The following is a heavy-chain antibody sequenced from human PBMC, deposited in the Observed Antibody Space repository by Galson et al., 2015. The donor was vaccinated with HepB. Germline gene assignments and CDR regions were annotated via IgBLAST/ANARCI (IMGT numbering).Heavy chain of an antibody. Sequence: SLRLSCAASGFTFSSYGMHWVRQAPGKGLEWVAVISYDGSNKYYADSVKGRFTISRDNSKNTLYLQMNSLRAEDTAVYYCAKRGHYSSSYYGMDVWGQGTTVTVSS. CDR3: AKRGHYSSSYYGMDV. J-gene: IGHJ6*02. V-gene: IGHV3-30*18. CDR1: GFTFSSYG. CDR2: ISYDGSNK. D-gene: IGHD6-13*01.